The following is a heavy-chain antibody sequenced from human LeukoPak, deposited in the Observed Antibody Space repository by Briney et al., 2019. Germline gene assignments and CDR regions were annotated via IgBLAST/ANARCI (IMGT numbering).Heavy chain of an antibody. Sequence: GGSLRLSCAGSGFTFSGYAINWVRQAPGKGLEWVSDIDRSATGTYYPGSVKGRFTISRDNSRHSVYLQMSSLRAEDTAVYYCARRCGGDCQGDLDYWGQGTLVTVSS. V-gene: IGHV3-23*05. CDR3: ARRCGGDCQGDLDY. CDR2: IDRSATGT. CDR1: GFTFSGYA. D-gene: IGHD2-21*02. J-gene: IGHJ4*02.